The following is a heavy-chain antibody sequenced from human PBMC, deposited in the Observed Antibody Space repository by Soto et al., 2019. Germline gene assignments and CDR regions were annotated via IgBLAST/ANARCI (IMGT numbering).Heavy chain of an antibody. D-gene: IGHD5-12*01. CDR1: GFIFSRYG. J-gene: IGHJ4*02. CDR2: ISRIGGKT. Sequence: EVQLLESGGGLVQPGGYLRLSCTASGFIFSRYGMSWVCQAPGKVLEWVSAISRIGGKTNYADSVKGRLTISRDDSKNALYLQMNSLRAEDTAIYYCAKALFSGGYDCFDYWGQGTLVTVSS. V-gene: IGHV3-23*01. CDR3: AKALFSGGYDCFDY.